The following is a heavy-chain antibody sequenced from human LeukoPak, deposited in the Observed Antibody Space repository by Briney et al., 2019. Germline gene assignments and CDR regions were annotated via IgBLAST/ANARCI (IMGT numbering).Heavy chain of an antibody. V-gene: IGHV4-61*02. CDR3: AREGAYYYDSSGYYDAFDI. CDR1: GGSISSSSYY. D-gene: IGHD3-22*01. CDR2: IYTSGST. J-gene: IGHJ3*02. Sequence: SETLSLTCTVSGGSISSSSYYWGWIRQPAGKGLEWIGRIYTSGSTNYNPSLKSRVTISVDTSKNQFSLKLSSVTAADTAVYYCAREGAYYYDSSGYYDAFDIWGQGTMVTVSS.